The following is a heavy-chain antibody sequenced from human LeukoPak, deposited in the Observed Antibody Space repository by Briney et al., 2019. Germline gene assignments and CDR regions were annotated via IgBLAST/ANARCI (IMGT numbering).Heavy chain of an antibody. CDR1: GGSISNYY. V-gene: IGHV4-59*08. J-gene: IGHJ3*02. CDR3: ARQTDWYGDAFDM. Sequence: SETLSLTCNVSGGSISNYYWSWIRQPPGKGLEWIGYIYYSGSTSYNPSLKSRLTISVDTSRDLFFLILNSVTAADTAVYYCARQTDWYGDAFDMWGQGTMVTVSP. D-gene: IGHD2-21*01. CDR2: IYYSGST.